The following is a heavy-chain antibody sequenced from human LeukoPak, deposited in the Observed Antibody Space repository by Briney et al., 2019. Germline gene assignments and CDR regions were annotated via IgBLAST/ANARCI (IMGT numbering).Heavy chain of an antibody. D-gene: IGHD3-22*01. V-gene: IGHV1-18*01. Sequence: ASVKVSCTASGYTFTSYGISWVRQAPGQGLEWMGWISGYNGNTKYAQKLQGRVTMTTDTSTTTAYMELRSLRFDDRAVYYCARDGRHRYYYDSSGFYGSWFDPWGQGTLVTVSS. J-gene: IGHJ5*02. CDR3: ARDGRHRYYYDSSGFYGSWFDP. CDR2: ISGYNGNT. CDR1: GYTFTSYG.